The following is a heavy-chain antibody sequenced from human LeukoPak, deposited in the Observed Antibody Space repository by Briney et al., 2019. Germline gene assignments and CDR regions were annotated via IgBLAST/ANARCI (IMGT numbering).Heavy chain of an antibody. CDR3: ARSGLSRFDY. CDR2: ISGSGGST. V-gene: IGHV3-23*01. J-gene: IGHJ4*02. Sequence: GGTLRLSCAASGFTFSSYGMSWVRQAPGKGLEWVSAISGSGGSTYYADSVKGRFTISRDNSKNTLYLQMNSLRAEDTAVYYCARSGLSRFDYWGQGTLVTVSS. CDR1: GFTFSSYG. D-gene: IGHD4/OR15-4a*01.